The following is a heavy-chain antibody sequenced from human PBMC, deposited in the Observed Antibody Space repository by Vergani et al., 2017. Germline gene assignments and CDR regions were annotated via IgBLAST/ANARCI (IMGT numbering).Heavy chain of an antibody. V-gene: IGHV1-46*03. J-gene: IGHJ4*02. D-gene: IGHD3-9*01. CDR1: GYTFSNYY. CDR2: INPSGGHT. CDR3: ARGDYCILTGYRY. Sequence: QVQVVQSGAAVKKSGASVKVSCKTSGYTFSNYYMHWVRPAPGQGLEWMGIINPSGGHTNYAQKFQGRVTMNRDTSTSTVYMELSSLRSEDTAIYYCARGDYCILTGYRYWGQGTLVTVSA.